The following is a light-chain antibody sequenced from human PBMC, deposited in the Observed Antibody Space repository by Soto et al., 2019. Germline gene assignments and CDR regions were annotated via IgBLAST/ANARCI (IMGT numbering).Light chain of an antibody. J-gene: IGLJ1*01. CDR3: CSYTTSNTCQIV. CDR2: DVS. Sequence: LTQPASVSGSPVQSITISCTGTSSDVGGYNYVSWYQQHPGKAPKFMIYDVSNRPSGVSNRFSGSKSGNTASLTISGLQAEDEADYYCCSYTTSNTCQIVFGTGTKVTVL. CDR1: SSDVGGYNY. V-gene: IGLV2-14*01.